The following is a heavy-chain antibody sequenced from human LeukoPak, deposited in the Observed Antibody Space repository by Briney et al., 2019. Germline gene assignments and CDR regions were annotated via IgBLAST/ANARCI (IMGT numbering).Heavy chain of an antibody. CDR1: GFTFSNYG. D-gene: IGHD3-10*01. CDR2: TWYDGSNK. V-gene: IGHV3-33*01. Sequence: GGSLRLSCAASGFTFSNYGMHWVRQAPGKGLEWVAVTWYDGSNKYYADSVKGRFTISRDNSKNTLYLQMNSLRDEDTALYYCARDNHNGSGTYYSNFDYWGQGTLVTVSS. J-gene: IGHJ4*02. CDR3: ARDNHNGSGTYYSNFDY.